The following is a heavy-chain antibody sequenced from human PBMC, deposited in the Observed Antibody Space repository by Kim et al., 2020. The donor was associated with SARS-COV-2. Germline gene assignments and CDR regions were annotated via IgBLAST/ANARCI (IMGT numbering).Heavy chain of an antibody. D-gene: IGHD2-21*02. Sequence: YHQTSGTGPFTISRDLSKNTLYLQMNNLRADDTALYYCAKGGLRGTYYLDYWGQGTLVTVSS. V-gene: IGHV3-23*01. J-gene: IGHJ4*02. CDR3: AKGGLRGTYYLDY.